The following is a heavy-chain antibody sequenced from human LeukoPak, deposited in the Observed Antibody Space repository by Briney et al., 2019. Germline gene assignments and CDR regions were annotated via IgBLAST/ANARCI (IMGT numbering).Heavy chain of an antibody. Sequence: ASVKVSCKASGYTFTSYGFTWVRQAPGQGLEWMGWTSAYNGNTNYAQKFQGRVTMTTDTSTSTAYMELRSLRSDDTAVYYCARDRYGGNWFDPWGQGTLSPSPQ. V-gene: IGHV1-18*01. CDR3: ARDRYGGNWFDP. CDR1: GYTFTSYG. CDR2: TSAYNGNT. J-gene: IGHJ5*02. D-gene: IGHD4-23*01.